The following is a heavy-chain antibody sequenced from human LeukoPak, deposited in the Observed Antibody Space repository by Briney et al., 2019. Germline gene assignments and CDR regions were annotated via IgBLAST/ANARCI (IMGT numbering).Heavy chain of an antibody. CDR3: AKAFREFGSSSYSSFDI. CDR2: TSGTGDET. CDR1: GFTFSSYA. V-gene: IGHV3-23*01. J-gene: IGHJ3*02. D-gene: IGHD3-10*01. Sequence: GGSLRLSCAASGFTFSSYAMSWVRQAPGTGLEWVSMTSGTGDETHYSDSVVGRFAISRDNSKNILYLQMNSLRAEDTAVYYCAKAFREFGSSSYSSFDIWGQGTLVTVSS.